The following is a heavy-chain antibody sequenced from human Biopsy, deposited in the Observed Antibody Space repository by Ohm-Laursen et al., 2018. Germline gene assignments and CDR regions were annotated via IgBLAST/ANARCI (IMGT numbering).Heavy chain of an antibody. CDR1: TGTFDSYG. D-gene: IGHD2/OR15-2a*01. CDR2: IIPILRTT. J-gene: IGHJ4*02. CDR3: AREAIEYQLPCDD. V-gene: IGHV1-69*04. Sequence: SSVKVSCKTSTGTFDSYGVTWVRQAPGQGLEWMGRIIPILRTTTYAPKFQGRVTFTADKSSSTAYLELSSLTSEDTAMFYCAREAIEYQLPCDDWGQGTLVTVSS.